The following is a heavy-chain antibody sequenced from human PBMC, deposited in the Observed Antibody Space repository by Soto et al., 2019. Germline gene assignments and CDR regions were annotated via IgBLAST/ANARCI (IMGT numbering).Heavy chain of an antibody. Sequence: EVQLLESGGGLVQPGGSLRLSCAASGFTFSSYAMYWVRQAPGKGLEWVSSIIGSSSTYYADSVKGRFTVSRDNSKNTLYLQMNSLRAEDTAVYYCXKRAXRXDXYNPLDYWGPGTLVTVSS. V-gene: IGHV3-23*01. CDR3: XKRAXRXDXYNPLDY. CDR1: GFTFSSYA. CDR2: IIGSSST. J-gene: IGHJ4*02. D-gene: IGHD1-1*01.